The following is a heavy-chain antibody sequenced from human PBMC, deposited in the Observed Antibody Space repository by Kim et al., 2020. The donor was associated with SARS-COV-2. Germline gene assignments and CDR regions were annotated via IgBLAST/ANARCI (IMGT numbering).Heavy chain of an antibody. CDR1: GYTFTSYY. J-gene: IGHJ4*02. V-gene: IGHV1-46*01. CDR3: ARDRRFSSRGGYYGNSGVDY. Sequence: ASVKVSCKASGYTFTSYYMHWVRQAPGQGLEWMGIINPSGGSTSYAQKFQGRVTMTRDTSTSTVYMELSSLRSEDTAVYYCARDRRFSSRGGYYGNSGVDYWGQGTLVTVSS. D-gene: IGHD3-22*01. CDR2: INPSGGST.